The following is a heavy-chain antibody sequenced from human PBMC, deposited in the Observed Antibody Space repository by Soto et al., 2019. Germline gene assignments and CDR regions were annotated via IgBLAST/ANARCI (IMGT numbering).Heavy chain of an antibody. CDR1: GGSISSSSYY. CDR3: ASLRGWRRHYYCMDV. Sequence: QLQLQESGPGLVKPSETLSLTCTVSGGSISSSSYYWGWIRQPPGKGLEWIVSIYYSGSTYYIPSLKSLVTISVDTSKNQFSLKLRSVTSADTAVYYCASLRGWRRHYYCMDVCGQGTTVTVSS. V-gene: IGHV4-39*01. J-gene: IGHJ6*02. D-gene: IGHD6-19*01. CDR2: IYYSGST.